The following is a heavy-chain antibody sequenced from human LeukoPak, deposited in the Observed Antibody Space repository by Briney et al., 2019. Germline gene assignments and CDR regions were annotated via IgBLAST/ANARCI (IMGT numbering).Heavy chain of an antibody. CDR1: GFTLSSFA. Sequence: GGSLRLSCAASGFTLSSFAMSWVRQAPGKGLEWVSYISSSSSTIYYADSVKGRFTISRDNAKNSLYLQMNSLRAEDTAVYYCARRQGARHFDYWGQGTLVTVSS. V-gene: IGHV3-48*04. J-gene: IGHJ4*02. CDR2: ISSSSSTI. CDR3: ARRQGARHFDY.